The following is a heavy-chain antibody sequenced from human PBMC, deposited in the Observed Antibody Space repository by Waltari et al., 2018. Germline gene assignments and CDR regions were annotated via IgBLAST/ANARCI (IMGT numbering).Heavy chain of an antibody. Sequence: EVQLVESGGGLVKPGGSLRLSCAASGFTFSSYSMNWVRQAPGKGLEWVSSISSSSSYIYYADSVKCRFTISRDNAKNSLYLQMNSLRAEDTAVYYCAKVLLAAAVDDAFDIWGQGTMVTVSS. V-gene: IGHV3-21*01. CDR2: ISSSSSYI. CDR1: GFTFSSYS. CDR3: AKVLLAAAVDDAFDI. D-gene: IGHD6-13*01. J-gene: IGHJ3*02.